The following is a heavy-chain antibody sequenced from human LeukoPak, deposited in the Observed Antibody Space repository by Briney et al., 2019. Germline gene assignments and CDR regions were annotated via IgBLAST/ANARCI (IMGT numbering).Heavy chain of an antibody. J-gene: IGHJ4*02. CDR2: IYHSGST. D-gene: IGHD4-23*01. V-gene: IGHV4-30-2*01. CDR1: GGSISSGGYS. CDR3: ARETVGFDY. Sequence: SETLSLTCAVSGGSISSGGYSWSWIRQPPGKGLEWIGYIYHSGSTYYNPSLKSRVTISVDRSKNQFSLKLSSVTAADTAVYYCARETVGFDYRGQGTLVTVSS.